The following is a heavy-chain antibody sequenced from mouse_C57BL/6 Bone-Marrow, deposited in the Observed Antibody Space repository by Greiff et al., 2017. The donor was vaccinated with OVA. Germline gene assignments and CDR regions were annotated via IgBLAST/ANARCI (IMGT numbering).Heavy chain of an antibody. V-gene: IGHV3-6*01. Sequence: EVKLQESGPGLVKPSQSLSLTCSVTGYSITSGYYWNWIRQFPGNKLEWMGYISYDGSNNYNPSLKNRISITRDTSKNQFFLKLNSVTTEDTATYYCARDRRTTTVAGYAMDYWGQGTSVTVSS. J-gene: IGHJ4*01. CDR2: ISYDGSN. CDR1: GYSITSGYY. CDR3: ARDRRTTTVAGYAMDY. D-gene: IGHD1-1*01.